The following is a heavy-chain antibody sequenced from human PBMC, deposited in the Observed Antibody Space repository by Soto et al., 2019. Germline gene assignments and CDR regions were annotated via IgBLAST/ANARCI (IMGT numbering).Heavy chain of an antibody. CDR3: ARTYYDILTRYYTFDY. V-gene: IGHV2-5*02. CDR2: IYWDDDK. Sequence: GSGPTLVNPTQTLTLTCTFSGFSLSTSGVGVGWIRQPPGKALEWLALIYWDDDKRYSPSLKSRLTITKDTSKNQVVLTMTNMDPVDTATYYCARTYYDILTRYYTFDYWGQGTLVTVSS. D-gene: IGHD3-9*01. CDR1: GFSLSTSGVG. J-gene: IGHJ4*02.